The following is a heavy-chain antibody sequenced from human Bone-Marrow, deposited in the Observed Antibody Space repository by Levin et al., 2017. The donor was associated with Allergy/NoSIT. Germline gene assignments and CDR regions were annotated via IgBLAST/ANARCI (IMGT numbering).Heavy chain of an antibody. CDR3: ARASSGWYGDWFDP. CDR1: GYSISSGYY. V-gene: IGHV4-38-2*01. J-gene: IGHJ5*02. Sequence: SETLSLTCAVSGYSISSGYYWGWIRQPPGKGLEWIGSIYHSGSTYYNPSLKSRVTISVDTSKNQFSLKLSSVTAADTAVYYCARASSGWYGDWFDPWGQGTLVTVSS. D-gene: IGHD6-19*01. CDR2: IYHSGST.